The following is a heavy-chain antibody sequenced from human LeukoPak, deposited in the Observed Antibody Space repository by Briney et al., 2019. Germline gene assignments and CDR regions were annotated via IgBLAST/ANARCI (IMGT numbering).Heavy chain of an antibody. V-gene: IGHV3-30*02. CDR2: IRYDGSNK. CDR1: GFTFSSYG. D-gene: IGHD3-3*01. J-gene: IGHJ3*02. Sequence: GGSLRLSCAASGFTFSSYGMHWVRQAPGKGLEWVAFIRYDGSNKYYADSVKGRFTISRDNSKNTLYLQMNSLRAGDTAVYYCAKLAASRDFWSGPDDAFDIWGQGTMVTVSS. CDR3: AKLAASRDFWSGPDDAFDI.